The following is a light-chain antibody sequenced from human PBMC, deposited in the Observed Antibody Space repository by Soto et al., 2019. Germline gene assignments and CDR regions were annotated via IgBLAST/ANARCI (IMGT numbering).Light chain of an antibody. Sequence: EIVLTHSPGTLSLPPCESATLSYSASQSVSGSYLAWYQQKPGRAPRLLMYDVSNRATGIPARFSGSGSGTDFTLTISSLEPEDLAVYYCQQHSNCPRTFGQGTKVDIK. CDR2: DVS. CDR3: QQHSNCPRT. CDR1: QSVSGSY. V-gene: IGKV3D-20*02. J-gene: IGKJ1*01.